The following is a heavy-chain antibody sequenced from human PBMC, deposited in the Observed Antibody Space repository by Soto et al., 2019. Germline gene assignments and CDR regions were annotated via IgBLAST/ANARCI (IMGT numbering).Heavy chain of an antibody. CDR3: AKDLYPQLFCFNGYGLDV. Sequence: GGSLRLSCAASGFTFSSYAMSWVRQAPGKGLEWVSAISGSGGSTYYADSVKGRFTISRDNSKNTLYLQMNSLRAEDTAVYYCAKDLYPQLFCFNGYGLDVWSQGTTVTVSS. J-gene: IGHJ6*02. D-gene: IGHD2-2*02. V-gene: IGHV3-23*01. CDR2: ISGSGGST. CDR1: GFTFSSYA.